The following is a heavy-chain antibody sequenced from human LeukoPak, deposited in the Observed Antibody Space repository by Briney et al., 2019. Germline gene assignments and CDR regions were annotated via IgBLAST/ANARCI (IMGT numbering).Heavy chain of an antibody. D-gene: IGHD3-22*01. V-gene: IGHV4-59*08. CDR1: GGSISSYY. J-gene: IGHJ4*02. CDR3: ATRGYYYDSSGYYAAGYFDY. CDR2: IFYSGTT. Sequence: SETLSLTCTVSGGSISSYYWSWIRQPPGKGLEWIGFIFYSGTTNYNPSLKSRVTISVDTSKNQFSLKLSSVTAADTAVYYCATRGYYYDSSGYYAAGYFDYWGQGTLVTVSS.